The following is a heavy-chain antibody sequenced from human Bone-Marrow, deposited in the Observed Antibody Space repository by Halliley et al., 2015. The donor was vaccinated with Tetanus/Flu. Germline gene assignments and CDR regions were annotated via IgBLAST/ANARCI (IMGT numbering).Heavy chain of an antibody. J-gene: IGHJ4*02. Sequence: WIGGIYHSGNPFYNSSLKSRVPISVDTSKNQFSLNVYSVSAADTAVYYCVRHGRQWLERYVDHWGQGTLVTVSS. D-gene: IGHD6-19*01. V-gene: IGHV4-39*01. CDR2: IYHSGNP. CDR3: VRHGRQWLERYVDH.